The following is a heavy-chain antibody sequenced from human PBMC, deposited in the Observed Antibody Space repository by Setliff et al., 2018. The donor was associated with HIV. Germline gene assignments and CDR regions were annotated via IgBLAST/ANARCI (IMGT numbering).Heavy chain of an antibody. V-gene: IGHV3-7*01. CDR2: INQDGSQI. CDR3: VRSIGGSPY. CDR1: GFTFSRHW. J-gene: IGHJ4*02. Sequence: GGSLRLSCAASGFTFSRHWMSWVRQAPGRGLEWVANINQDGSQIYYVGSVKGRFAISRDNSKNSLYLQMNSLRAEDTAVYFCVRSIGGSPYWGQGTLVTVPQ. D-gene: IGHD2-15*01.